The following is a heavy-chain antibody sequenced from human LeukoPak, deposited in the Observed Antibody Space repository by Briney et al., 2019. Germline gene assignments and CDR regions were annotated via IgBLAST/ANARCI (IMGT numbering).Heavy chain of an antibody. Sequence: PGGSLRLSCAASGFTFSSYGMSWVRQAPGKGLEWVSAISGSGGTIYYADSVKGRFAISRDNAKNSLYLQMNSLRAEDTAVYYCAMSHGAYYFDYWGQGTLVTVSS. J-gene: IGHJ4*02. CDR3: AMSHGAYYFDY. CDR1: GFTFSSYG. D-gene: IGHD3-10*01. CDR2: ISGSGGTI. V-gene: IGHV3-23*01.